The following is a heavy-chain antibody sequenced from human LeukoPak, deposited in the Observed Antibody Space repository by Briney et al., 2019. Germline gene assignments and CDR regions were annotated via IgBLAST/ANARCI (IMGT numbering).Heavy chain of an antibody. Sequence: ASVKVSCKASGYTFTSYGISWVRQAPGQGLEWMGWISAYTGNTHYAQKLQGRVTMTTDTSTSTAYMELRSLRSDDTVVYYCATSQGIAVAGRGLDYWGQGTLVTVSS. CDR1: GYTFTSYG. V-gene: IGHV1-18*01. J-gene: IGHJ4*02. CDR3: ATSQGIAVAGRGLDY. D-gene: IGHD6-19*01. CDR2: ISAYTGNT.